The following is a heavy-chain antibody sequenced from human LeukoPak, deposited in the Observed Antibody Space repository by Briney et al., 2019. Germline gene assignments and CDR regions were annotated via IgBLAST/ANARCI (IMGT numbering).Heavy chain of an antibody. D-gene: IGHD5-12*01. J-gene: IGHJ4*02. CDR3: ARPVGYSGYDPLDY. V-gene: IGHV1-18*01. Sequence: ASVKVSCKASGYTFATYGFSWVRQAPGQGLEWMGWISGYDGNTNYAQQFQGGVTMTKDTSTSTAYMELRSLRFDDTAVYYCARPVGYSGYDPLDYWGQGTLVTVSS. CDR2: ISGYDGNT. CDR1: GYTFATYG.